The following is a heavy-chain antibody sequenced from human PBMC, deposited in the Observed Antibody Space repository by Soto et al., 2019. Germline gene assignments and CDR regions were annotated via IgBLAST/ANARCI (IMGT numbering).Heavy chain of an antibody. J-gene: IGHJ4*02. D-gene: IGHD3-3*01. CDR2: ISASSGST. CDR3: ARDLYRVWSGYCPAD. V-gene: IGHV1-18*01. CDR1: GYTFTSYG. Sequence: ASVKVSCEASGYTFTSYGIRWGPQAPGQGLEWMGWISASSGSTSYAQNFQGRVTMTRDTSTSTVYMELSSLRSEDTAVYYCARDLYRVWSGYCPADWGQGTLVTVSS.